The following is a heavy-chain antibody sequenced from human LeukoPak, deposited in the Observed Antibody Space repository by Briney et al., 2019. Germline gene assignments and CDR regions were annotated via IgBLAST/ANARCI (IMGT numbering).Heavy chain of an antibody. CDR2: IYYSGST. CDR1: GGSISSYY. J-gene: IGHJ4*02. Sequence: SETLSLTCTVSGGSISSYYWSWIRQPPGKGLEWIGYIYYSGSTNYNPSLKSRVTISLDTSKSQFSLKLTSVTAADTAVYYCASSQWVVPGSHWGQGALVIVSS. D-gene: IGHD6-19*01. CDR3: ASSQWVVPGSH. V-gene: IGHV4-59*08.